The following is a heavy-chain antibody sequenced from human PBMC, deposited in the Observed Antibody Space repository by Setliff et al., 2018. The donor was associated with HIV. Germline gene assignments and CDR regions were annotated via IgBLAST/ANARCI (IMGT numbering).Heavy chain of an antibody. V-gene: IGHV4-39*07. CDR1: GVSTISSSSSYY. CDR2: ISHSGIT. Sequence: SETLSLTCIVSGVSTISSSSSYYWGWIRQPPGKGLEWIGYISHSGITYYNPSLKSRVTISVDTSKNQFSLKLTSVTAADTAVYFCARVVPREVAPGGFDIWGQGTTVTVSS. J-gene: IGHJ3*02. CDR3: ARVVPREVAPGGFDI. D-gene: IGHD5-12*01.